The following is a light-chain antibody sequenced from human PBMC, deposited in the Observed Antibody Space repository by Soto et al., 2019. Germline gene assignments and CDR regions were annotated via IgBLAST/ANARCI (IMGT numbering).Light chain of an antibody. J-gene: IGLJ2*01. V-gene: IGLV1-40*01. CDR2: VNS. CDR1: SSNIGAGYD. Sequence: QSVLTQPPSVSGAPGQRVTISCTGSSSNIGAGYDVHWYQQLPGTAPNLLIYVNSNRPSGVPDRFSGSKSGTSASLAITGLQAEDEADYYCQSYDSSLSAVVFGVGTKLTVL. CDR3: QSYDSSLSAVV.